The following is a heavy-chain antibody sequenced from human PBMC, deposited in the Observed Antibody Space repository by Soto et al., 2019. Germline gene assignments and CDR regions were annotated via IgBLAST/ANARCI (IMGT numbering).Heavy chain of an antibody. D-gene: IGHD3-3*01. V-gene: IGHV3-23*01. CDR2: ISGSGGSN. CDR1: GFTFSSYA. J-gene: IGHJ5*02. Sequence: WGSLRLSCAASGFTFSSYAMSWVRQAPGKGLEWVSPISGSGGSNYYANSVKGRFTISRDNSKNTLYLQMNSLRAEDTAVYYCTVERITIFGVVIAWGQGTLVTVSS. CDR3: TVERITIFGVVIA.